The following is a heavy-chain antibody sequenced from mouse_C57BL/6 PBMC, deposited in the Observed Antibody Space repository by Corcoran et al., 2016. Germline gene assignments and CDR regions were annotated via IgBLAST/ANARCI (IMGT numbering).Heavy chain of an antibody. CDR3: ARYYGSSYNYFDY. J-gene: IGHJ2*03. Sequence: QVQLQQSGAELVKPGASVKISCKASGYAFSSYWMNWVKQRPGKVLEWIGQIYPGDVDTNYNGKFKGKATLIADKSSSTAYMQLSSLTSEDSAVVFCARYYGSSYNYFDYWGQGTSLTVSS. CDR2: IYPGDVDT. V-gene: IGHV1-80*01. D-gene: IGHD1-1*01. CDR1: GYAFSSYW.